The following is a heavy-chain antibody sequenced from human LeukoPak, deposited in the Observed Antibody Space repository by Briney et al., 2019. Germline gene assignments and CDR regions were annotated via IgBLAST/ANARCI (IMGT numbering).Heavy chain of an antibody. CDR3: AKARKNIVATIKDY. D-gene: IGHD5-12*01. CDR1: GFTFSSYA. CDR2: ISGSGGST. V-gene: IGHV3-23*01. Sequence: GGSLRLSCAASGFTFSSYAMSWVRQAPGKGLEWVSAISGSGGSTYYADSVKGRFTISRDNSKNTLYLQMNSLRAEDTAVYYCAKARKNIVATIKDYWGQGTLVTVSS. J-gene: IGHJ4*02.